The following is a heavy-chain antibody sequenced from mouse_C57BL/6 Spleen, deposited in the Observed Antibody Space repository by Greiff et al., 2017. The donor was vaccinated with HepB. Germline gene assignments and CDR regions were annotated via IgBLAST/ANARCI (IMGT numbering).Heavy chain of an antibody. D-gene: IGHD1-1*01. CDR3: ARGHYYGSSWNWFAY. CDR2: INPNNGGT. J-gene: IGHJ3*01. CDR1: GYTFTDYN. Sequence: VQLKESGPELVKPGASVKIPCKASGYTFTDYNMDWVKQSHGKSLEWIGDINPNNGGTIYNQKFKGKATLTVDKSSSTAYMELRSLTSEDTAVYYCARGHYYGSSWNWFAYWGQGTLVTVSA. V-gene: IGHV1-18*01.